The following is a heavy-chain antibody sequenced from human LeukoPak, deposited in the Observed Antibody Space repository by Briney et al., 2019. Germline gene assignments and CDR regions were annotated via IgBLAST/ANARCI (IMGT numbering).Heavy chain of an antibody. V-gene: IGHV3-30*02. D-gene: IGHD3-9*01. Sequence: GGSLRLSCAASGFTFSSYGMHWVRQAPGKGLEWVAFIRYDGSNKYYADSVKGRFTISRDNSKNTLYLQMNSLRAEDTAVYYCAKGGRGLRYFDWLSAWGQGTLVTVSS. J-gene: IGHJ5*02. CDR3: AKGGRGLRYFDWLSA. CDR2: IRYDGSNK. CDR1: GFTFSSYG.